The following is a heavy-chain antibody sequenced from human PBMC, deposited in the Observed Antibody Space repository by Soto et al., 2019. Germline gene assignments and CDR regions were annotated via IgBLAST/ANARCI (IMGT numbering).Heavy chain of an antibody. CDR2: VSGSGNTQ. CDR3: ARDPKSGKQKLYFDY. CDR1: GFRFSSYS. D-gene: IGHD1-26*01. V-gene: IGHV3-48*02. Sequence: EVQLVESGGNLVQPGGSLRLSCVASGFRFSSYSMNWVRQAPGKGPEWVAYVSGSGNTQYYADSVKGRFTISRDNAKQSLYLQLNSLRDEDTAVYYCARDPKSGKQKLYFDYWGQGALVPVSS. J-gene: IGHJ4*02.